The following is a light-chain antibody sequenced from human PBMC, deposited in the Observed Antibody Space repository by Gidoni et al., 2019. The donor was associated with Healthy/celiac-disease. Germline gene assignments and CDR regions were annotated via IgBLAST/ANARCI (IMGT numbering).Light chain of an antibody. CDR2: GAS. V-gene: IGKV3-20*01. J-gene: IGKJ1*01. CDR1: QSVRSSY. Sequence: EIVLTPSPGTLSLSPGERATLSCRASQSVRSSYLAWYQQKPGQAPRLLIYGASSRATGIPDRFSGSGSGKDFTLTISRLEPEDFAVYYCQQYGSSPWTFGQGTKVEIK. CDR3: QQYGSSPWT.